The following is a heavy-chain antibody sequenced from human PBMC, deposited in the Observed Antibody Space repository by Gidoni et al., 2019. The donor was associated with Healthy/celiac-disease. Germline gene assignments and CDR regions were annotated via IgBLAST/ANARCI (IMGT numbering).Heavy chain of an antibody. CDR3: AREDFDY. J-gene: IGHJ4*02. CDR1: GYPFPGYY. V-gene: IGHV1-2*04. Sequence: QVQLVQPGAGVKKPGASVQASCKASGYPFPGYYMHWVRQAPGQGLEWMGWINPNSGGTNYAQKFQGWVTMTRDTSISTAYMELSRLRSDDTAVYYCAREDFDYWGQGTLVTVSS. CDR2: INPNSGGT.